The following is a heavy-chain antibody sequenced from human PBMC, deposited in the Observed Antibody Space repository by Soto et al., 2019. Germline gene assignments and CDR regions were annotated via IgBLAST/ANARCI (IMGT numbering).Heavy chain of an antibody. J-gene: IGHJ4*02. V-gene: IGHV1-46*01. CDR2: INPSGGST. Sequence: ASVKISCKASGYTFTSYYMHWVRQAPGQGLEWMGIINPSGGSTSYAQKFQGRVTMTRDTSTSTVYMELSSLRSEDTAVYYCARGSLIVVVIRPTLEYWGEGTLVTVSS. CDR3: ARGSLIVVVIRPTLEY. D-gene: IGHD3-22*01. CDR1: GYTFTSYY.